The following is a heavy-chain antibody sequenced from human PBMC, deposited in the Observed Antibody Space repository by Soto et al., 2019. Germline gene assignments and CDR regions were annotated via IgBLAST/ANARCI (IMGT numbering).Heavy chain of an antibody. Sequence: QVQLQESGPGLVKPSETLSLSCTVSGGSISSYYWSWFRQSPGKRMEWIGYVHHSWGSSYNPSLQSRLALSLDTSKSQFSLKVTSVTATDTAVYYCARQGFGPLHGLVDVWGQGTTVTVSS. CDR3: ARQGFGPLHGLVDV. CDR2: VHHSWGS. V-gene: IGHV4-59*08. CDR1: GGSISSYY. D-gene: IGHD3-10*01. J-gene: IGHJ6*02.